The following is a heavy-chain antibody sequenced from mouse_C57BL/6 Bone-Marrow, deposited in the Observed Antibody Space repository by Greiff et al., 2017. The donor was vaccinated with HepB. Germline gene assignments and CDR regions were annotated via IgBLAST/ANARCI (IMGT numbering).Heavy chain of an antibody. D-gene: IGHD1-1*01. CDR3: ARRGITTVVAKDWYFDV. Sequence: QVQLQHPGAELVKPGASVKLSCKASGYNFTSYWMHWVKQRPGRGLEWIGRIDPNSGGTKYNEKFKSKATLTVDKPSSTAYMQLSSLTSEDSAVYYCARRGITTVVAKDWYFDVWGTGTTVTVSS. CDR1: GYNFTSYW. CDR2: IDPNSGGT. V-gene: IGHV1-72*01. J-gene: IGHJ1*03.